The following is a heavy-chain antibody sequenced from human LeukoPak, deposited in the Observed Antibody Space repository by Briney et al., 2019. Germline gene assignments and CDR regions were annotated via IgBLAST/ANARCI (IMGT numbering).Heavy chain of an antibody. V-gene: IGHV4-59*11. Sequence: SETLSLTCSVSGDSISVHYWWAWIRPPPGKGLEWIGYIYYSGSTNYNPSLKSRVTISVDTSKNQFSLKLSSVTAADTAVYYCVRGFGESTSAFDYWGQGTLVTVSS. D-gene: IGHD3-10*01. J-gene: IGHJ4*02. CDR1: GDSISVHY. CDR3: VRGFGESTSAFDY. CDR2: IYYSGST.